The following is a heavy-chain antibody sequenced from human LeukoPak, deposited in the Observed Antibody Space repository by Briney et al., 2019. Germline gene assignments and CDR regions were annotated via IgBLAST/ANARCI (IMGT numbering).Heavy chain of an antibody. J-gene: IGHJ5*02. CDR3: AKGGSNGWYADH. Sequence: PGMSLRLSCVGSGFKFDDYSMHWVRQVPGKGLEWVSGISWRTATIAYADSVKGRFTISRDNAKNYLYPQMNSLRPEDMALYYCAKGGSNGWYADHWGQGTLVTVSS. CDR2: ISWRTATI. CDR1: GFKFDDYS. D-gene: IGHD6-19*01. V-gene: IGHV3-9*03.